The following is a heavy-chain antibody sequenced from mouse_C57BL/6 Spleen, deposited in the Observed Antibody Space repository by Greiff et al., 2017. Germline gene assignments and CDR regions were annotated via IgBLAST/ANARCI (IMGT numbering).Heavy chain of an antibody. CDR2: IHPNSGST. CDR1: GYTFTSYW. V-gene: IGHV1-64*01. J-gene: IGHJ2*01. Sequence: VQLQQPGAELVKPGASVKLSCKASGYTFTSYWMHWVKQRPGQGLEWIGMIHPNSGSTNYNEKFKSKATLTVDKSSSTAYMQLSSLTSEDSAVYYCARGDDGYYLYFDYWGQGTTLTVSS. D-gene: IGHD2-3*01. CDR3: ARGDDGYYLYFDY.